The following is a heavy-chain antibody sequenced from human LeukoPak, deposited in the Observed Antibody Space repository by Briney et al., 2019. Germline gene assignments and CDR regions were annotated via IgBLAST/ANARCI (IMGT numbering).Heavy chain of an antibody. CDR2: IYYSGST. CDR1: GGSISSYY. J-gene: IGHJ3*02. V-gene: IGHV4-59*01. D-gene: IGHD3-10*01. CDR3: ARWLYGSGSGAPFDI. Sequence: SETLSLTCTVSGGSISSYYWSWIRQPPGKGLEWIGYIYYSGSTNYNPSLKSRVTISVDTSKNQFSLKLSAVTAADTAVYYCARWLYGSGSGAPFDIWGQGTMVTVSS.